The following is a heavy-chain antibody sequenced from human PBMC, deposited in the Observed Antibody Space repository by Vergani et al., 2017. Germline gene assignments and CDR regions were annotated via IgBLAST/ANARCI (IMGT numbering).Heavy chain of an antibody. D-gene: IGHD5-18*01. Sequence: QITLKESGPTLVKPTQTLTLTCTFSGFSLSTSGVGVGWIRQPPGKALEWLALIYWNDDKRYSPSLKSRLTSTKDTSKNQVVLTMTNMDPVDTATYYCAHLANVDTAMANWGQGTLVTVSS. CDR1: GFSLSTSGVG. V-gene: IGHV2-5*01. J-gene: IGHJ4*02. CDR2: IYWNDDK. CDR3: AHLANVDTAMAN.